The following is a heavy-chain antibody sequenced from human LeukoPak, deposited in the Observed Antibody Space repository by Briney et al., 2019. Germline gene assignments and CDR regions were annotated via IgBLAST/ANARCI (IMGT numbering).Heavy chain of an antibody. V-gene: IGHV4-4*02. J-gene: IGHJ4*02. D-gene: IGHD3-22*01. CDR3: ARDRRYYDSSAYIRGFDY. CDR2: IYHSGRT. Sequence: SETLSLTCAVIGDSISSNNWWSWVRQSPGEGLEWIGEIYHSGRTNYNPSLKSRVTTSVDKSKNQFSLKLNSVTAADTAVYYCARDRRYYDSSAYIRGFDYWGQGTLVTVSS. CDR1: GDSISSNNW.